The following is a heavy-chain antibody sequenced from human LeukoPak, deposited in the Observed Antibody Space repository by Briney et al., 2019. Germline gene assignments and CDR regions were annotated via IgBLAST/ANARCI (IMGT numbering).Heavy chain of an antibody. CDR1: GYIFTAHY. J-gene: IGHJ4*02. CDR3: VRIYYGPDY. V-gene: IGHV1-2*02. CDR2: INPTNGVT. D-gene: IGHD4-17*01. Sequence: ASVKVSCKASGYIFTAHYIHWVRQAPGQGLEWMGWINPTNGVTNYAQKFQGRVTMTRDTSITTGYMELSSLRSGDTAVYYCVRIYYGPDYWGQGTLVTVSS.